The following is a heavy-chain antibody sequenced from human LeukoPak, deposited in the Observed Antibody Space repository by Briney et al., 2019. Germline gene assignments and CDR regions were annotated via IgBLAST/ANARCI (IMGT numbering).Heavy chain of an antibody. Sequence: ASVTVSCKASGYTFTSYGISWVRQAPGQGLEWMGWISAYNGNTNYAQKLQGRVTMTTDTSTSTAYMELRSLRSDDTAVYYCARGYDFWSGYLLNYWGQGTLVTVSS. J-gene: IGHJ4*02. CDR1: GYTFTSYG. V-gene: IGHV1-18*01. CDR2: ISAYNGNT. CDR3: ARGYDFWSGYLLNY. D-gene: IGHD3-3*01.